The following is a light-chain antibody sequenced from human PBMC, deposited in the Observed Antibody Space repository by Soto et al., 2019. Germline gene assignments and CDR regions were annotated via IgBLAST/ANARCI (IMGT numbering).Light chain of an antibody. CDR1: SSDVGGYNY. CDR2: DVS. V-gene: IGLV2-14*01. J-gene: IGLJ2*01. CDR3: SSYTGISPLG. Sequence: QSALTQPASVSGSPGQAITISCTGTSSDVGGYNYVAWYQQHPGKAPKLMIYDVSNRPSGVSNRFSGSKSGNTAYLTLSGLQAEDEADYSCSSYTGISPLGLGGGTKLTV.